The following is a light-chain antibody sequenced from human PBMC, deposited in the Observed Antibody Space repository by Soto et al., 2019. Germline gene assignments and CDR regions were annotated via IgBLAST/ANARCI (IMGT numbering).Light chain of an antibody. CDR2: EVE. CDR3: SSFESRGTLV. CDR1: SSDVGGYKY. V-gene: IGLV2-14*01. Sequence: ALAQPASVSGSPGQSITVTCTGTSSDVGGYKYVSWYQQHPGKAPKLLIYEVENRPSGVSSRFFGSKSGNTASLTISGLQVEDEADYYCSSFESRGTLVFGTGTKVTVL. J-gene: IGLJ1*01.